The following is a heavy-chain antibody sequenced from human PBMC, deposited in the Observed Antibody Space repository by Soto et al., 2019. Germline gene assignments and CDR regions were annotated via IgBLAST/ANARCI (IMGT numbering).Heavy chain of an antibody. CDR2: ISAYNGNT. J-gene: IGHJ6*01. D-gene: IGHD3-10*01. CDR1: GYTFTSYG. V-gene: IGHV1-18*01. CDR3: ARDDTMVRGVIINYYYGMDV. Sequence: QVQLVQSGAEVKKPGASVKVSCKASGYTFTSYGISWVRQAPGQGLEWMGWISAYNGNTNYAQKLQGRVTMTTDTSTSTADMELRSLRSDDTAVYYCARDDTMVRGVIINYYYGMDVWGQGTTVTVSS.